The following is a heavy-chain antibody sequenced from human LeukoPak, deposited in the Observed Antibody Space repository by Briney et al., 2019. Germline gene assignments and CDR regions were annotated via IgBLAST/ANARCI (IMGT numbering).Heavy chain of an antibody. CDR3: AKEVKLWFGENADY. CDR2: ISGSGGST. V-gene: IGHV3-23*01. D-gene: IGHD3-10*01. CDR1: GFTFGTYW. Sequence: GGSPRLSCAASGFTFGTYWMSWVRQAPGKGLEWVSAISGSGGSTYYAGSVKGRFTISRDNSKNTLYLQMNSLRAEDTAVYYCAKEVKLWFGENADYWGQGTLVTVSS. J-gene: IGHJ4*02.